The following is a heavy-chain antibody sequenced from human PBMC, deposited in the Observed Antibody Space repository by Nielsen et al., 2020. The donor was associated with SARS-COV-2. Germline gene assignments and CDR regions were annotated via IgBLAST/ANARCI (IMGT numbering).Heavy chain of an antibody. V-gene: IGHV4-4*02. Sequence: SETLSLTCAVSGGSISTNDWWSWVRQSPGKGLEWLGEIYHPGSTKFNPSLKSRVTMSVDKSKNVFSLRLTSVTAADAAVYFCARGQTVVLPSPILGLGPFYYSSSMDVWGKGTSVAVSS. CDR1: GGSISTNDW. J-gene: IGHJ6*03. CDR3: ARGQTVVLPSPILGLGPFYYSSSMDV. CDR2: IYHPGST. D-gene: IGHD2-21*01.